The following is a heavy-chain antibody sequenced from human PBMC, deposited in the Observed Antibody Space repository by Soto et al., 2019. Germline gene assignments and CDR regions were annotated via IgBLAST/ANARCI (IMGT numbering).Heavy chain of an antibody. D-gene: IGHD5-18*01. Sequence: GASVKVSCKASGGTFSSYAISWVRQAPGQGLEWMGGIIPIFGTANYAQKFQGRVTITADESTSTAYMELSSLRSEDTAVYYCARVLKQLQLYYGMDVCGQGTTVTVSS. CDR1: GGTFSSYA. V-gene: IGHV1-69*13. J-gene: IGHJ6*02. CDR3: ARVLKQLQLYYGMDV. CDR2: IIPIFGTA.